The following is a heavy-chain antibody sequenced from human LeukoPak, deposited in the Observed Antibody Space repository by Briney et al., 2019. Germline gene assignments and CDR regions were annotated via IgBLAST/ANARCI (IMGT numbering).Heavy chain of an antibody. V-gene: IGHV4-39*07. CDR1: GDSISRSRHF. CDR3: AIWGTYASTSNWFDP. Sequence: PSQTLSLTCNVSGDSISRSRHFWAWIRQSPGRGLEWIGYIYNSGSTYYNPSLKSRVTISVDTSKNQFSLRLSSVTAADTAVYYCAIWGTYASTSNWFDPWGQGTLVTVSS. D-gene: IGHD2-2*01. J-gene: IGHJ5*02. CDR2: IYNSGST.